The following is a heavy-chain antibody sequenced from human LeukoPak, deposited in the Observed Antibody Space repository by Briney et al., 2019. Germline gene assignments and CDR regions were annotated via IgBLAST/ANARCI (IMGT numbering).Heavy chain of an antibody. J-gene: IGHJ4*02. CDR1: GFTFSSYS. Sequence: SGGSLRLSCAASGFTFSSYSMNWVSQAPGKGLEWVSSISSSSSYLYYADSVKGRFTISRDNAKNSLYLQMNSLRAEDTAVYYCARDHYLDYWGQGTLVTVSS. V-gene: IGHV3-21*01. CDR2: ISSSSSYL. CDR3: ARDHYLDY.